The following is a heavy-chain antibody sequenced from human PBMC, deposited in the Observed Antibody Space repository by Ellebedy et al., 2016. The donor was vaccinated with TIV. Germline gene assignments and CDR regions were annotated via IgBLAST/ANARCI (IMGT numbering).Heavy chain of an antibody. D-gene: IGHD6-19*01. CDR1: GGSISSNPYY. CDR2: IDYSGAA. V-gene: IGHV4-31*03. CDR3: ARDSAIGVAGHLDY. Sequence: LRLXXTVFGGSISSNPYYWGWIRQPPGKALEWFGFIDYSGAARQNPSLKSRLSISIDKSKNQFSLRLSSVTAADTALYYCARDSAIGVAGHLDYWGQGTLVTISS. J-gene: IGHJ4*02.